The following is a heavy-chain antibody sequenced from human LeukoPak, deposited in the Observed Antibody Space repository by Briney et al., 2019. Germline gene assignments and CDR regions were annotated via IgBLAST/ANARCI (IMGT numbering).Heavy chain of an antibody. Sequence: ASVKVSCKACGSTFTGYYMHWVRQAPGQGLEWLGWINPNSGGTNYAQKFQGRVTMTRYTSISTAYMELSRLRSDDTAVYYCARVRRLAAAGTTFSPCGQGTLVTVSS. CDR2: INPNSGGT. D-gene: IGHD6-13*01. V-gene: IGHV1-2*02. CDR1: GSTFTGYY. J-gene: IGHJ5*02. CDR3: ARVRRLAAAGTTFSP.